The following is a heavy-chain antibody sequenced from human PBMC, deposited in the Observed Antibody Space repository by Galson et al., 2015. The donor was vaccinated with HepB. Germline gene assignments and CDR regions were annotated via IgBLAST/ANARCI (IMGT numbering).Heavy chain of an antibody. D-gene: IGHD3-16*01. Sequence: SLRLSCATSGFTFRSYGMHWVRQVPGKGLEWVAVIWYDGTNKFYADSVKGRFTISRDDSKITLYLQMNSLRADDTAVYYCARDMGALGYPYALDIWGQGTMVTVSS. J-gene: IGHJ3*02. CDR1: GFTFRSYG. V-gene: IGHV3-33*01. CDR2: IWYDGTNK. CDR3: ARDMGALGYPYALDI.